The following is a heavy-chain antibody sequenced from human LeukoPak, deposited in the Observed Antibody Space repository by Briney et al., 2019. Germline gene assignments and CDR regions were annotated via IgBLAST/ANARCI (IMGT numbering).Heavy chain of an antibody. CDR3: AKMKRGYSGYGFDY. CDR2: ISAGSDVI. Sequence: GGSLRLSCAASGFTFTSCAMSWVRQAPGKGLEWVSAISAGSDVIYYADSVKGRFAISRDNSKNTLYLQMNSLRAEDTAVYYCAKMKRGYSGYGFDYWGQGTLVTVFS. D-gene: IGHD5-12*01. J-gene: IGHJ4*02. V-gene: IGHV3-23*01. CDR1: GFTFTSCA.